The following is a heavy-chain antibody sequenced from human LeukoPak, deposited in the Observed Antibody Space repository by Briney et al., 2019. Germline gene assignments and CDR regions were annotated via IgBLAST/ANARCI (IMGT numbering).Heavy chain of an antibody. V-gene: IGHV3-23*01. Sequence: GGSLRLSCAASGFTFSSYAMSWVRQAPGKGQEWVSAISGSGGSTYYADSVKGRFTISRDNSKNTLCLQMNSLRAEDTAVYYCAKGLRMTTVTTDAFDIWGQGTMVTVSS. CDR3: AKGLRMTTVTTDAFDI. J-gene: IGHJ3*02. CDR2: ISGSGGST. CDR1: GFTFSSYA. D-gene: IGHD4-17*01.